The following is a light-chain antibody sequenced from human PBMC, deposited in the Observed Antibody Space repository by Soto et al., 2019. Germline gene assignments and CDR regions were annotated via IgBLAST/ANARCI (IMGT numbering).Light chain of an antibody. J-gene: IGKJ4*01. CDR1: QSINNL. V-gene: IGKV1-5*01. Sequence: DVQMTQSPSTLSSSLGDRVTITWRASQSINNLLAWYQQKPGKAPKFLIYDVSTLESGVPSRFSVSGSGTEFTLTISRLKTEDFATYYCQQYDSYTLTFCGGTKVDIK. CDR3: QQYDSYTLT. CDR2: DVS.